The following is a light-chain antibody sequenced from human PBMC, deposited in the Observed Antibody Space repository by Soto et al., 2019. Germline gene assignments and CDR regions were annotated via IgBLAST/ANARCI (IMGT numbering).Light chain of an antibody. V-gene: IGLV2-23*01. CDR3: CSFAGSNSWV. J-gene: IGLJ3*02. CDR2: EAT. Sequence: QSALTQPASVSGSPGQSITISCTGTSSDVGTYDLVSWYQHHPGAAPKLMIYEATRRPSGISNRFSGSKSGNTASLTISGLQAEDEADDYCCSFAGSNSWVFGGGTKLTVL. CDR1: SSDVGTYDL.